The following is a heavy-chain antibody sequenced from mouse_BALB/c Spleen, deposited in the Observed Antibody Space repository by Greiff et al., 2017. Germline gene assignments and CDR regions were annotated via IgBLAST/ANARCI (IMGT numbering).Heavy chain of an antibody. J-gene: IGHJ2*01. V-gene: IGHV5-17*02. CDR1: GFTFSSFG. CDR2: ISSGSSTI. Sequence: EVMLVESGGGLVQPGGSRKLSCAASGFTFSSFGMHWVRQAPEKGLEWVAYISSGSSTIYYADTVKGRFTISRDNPKNTLFLQMTSLRSEDTAMYYCARSRDYGERVFDYWGQGTTLTVSS. CDR3: ARSRDYGERVFDY. D-gene: IGHD2-4*01.